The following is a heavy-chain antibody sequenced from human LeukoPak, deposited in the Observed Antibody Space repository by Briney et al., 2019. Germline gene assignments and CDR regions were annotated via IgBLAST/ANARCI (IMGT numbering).Heavy chain of an antibody. CDR1: GGSISNYY. CDR3: ARPPRTSGRDY. CDR2: INHSGST. V-gene: IGHV4-34*01. Sequence: SETLSLTCTVSGGSISNYYWSWIRQPPGKGLEWIGEINHSGSTNYNPSLKSRVTISVDTSKNQFSLKLSSVTAADTAVYYCARPPRTSGRDYWGQGTLVTVSS. J-gene: IGHJ4*02. D-gene: IGHD2-2*01.